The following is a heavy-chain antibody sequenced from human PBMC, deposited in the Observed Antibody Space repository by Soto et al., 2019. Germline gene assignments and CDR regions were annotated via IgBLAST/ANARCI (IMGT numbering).Heavy chain of an antibody. V-gene: IGHV3-48*03. D-gene: IGHD7-27*01. CDR1: GFTFSNYE. Sequence: EVQLVESGGGVVQPGGSLRLACAASGFTFSNYEMNWVRQVPGKGLEWISFISSDGDTIYYAVSVKGRFTISRDNAKNSLYLQMNSLRAEDSAVYYCASPWGSSDYWGQGTLVTVSS. J-gene: IGHJ4*02. CDR2: ISSDGDTI. CDR3: ASPWGSSDY.